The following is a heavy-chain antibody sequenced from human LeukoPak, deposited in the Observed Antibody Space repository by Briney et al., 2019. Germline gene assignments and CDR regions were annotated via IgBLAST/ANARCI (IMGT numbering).Heavy chain of an antibody. CDR3: ARDNGYSSSWDYYYMDV. J-gene: IGHJ6*03. D-gene: IGHD6-13*01. V-gene: IGHV3-11*01. CDR1: GFTFSDYY. CDR2: ISSSGSTI. Sequence: PGGSLRLSCAASGFTFSDYYMSWIRQAPGKGLEWVSYISSSGSTIYYADSVKGRFTISRDNAKNSLYLQMNSLRAEDTTVYYCARDNGYSSSWDYYYMDVWGKGTTVTVSS.